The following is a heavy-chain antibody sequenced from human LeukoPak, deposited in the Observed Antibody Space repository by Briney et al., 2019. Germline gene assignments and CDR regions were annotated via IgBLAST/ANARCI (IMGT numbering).Heavy chain of an antibody. CDR3: ARDRRESSKPNDAFDI. J-gene: IGHJ3*02. CDR2: IYYTGAT. CDR1: GVSISSYY. Sequence: SETLSLTCTVSGVSISSYYWSWIRQSPGKGLEWIGYIYYTGATYYNPSLESRVTVSIDTSKRQLSLELRSVTAADTAVYFCARDRRESSKPNDAFDIWGQGTMVTVSA. D-gene: IGHD4-11*01. V-gene: IGHV4-59*01.